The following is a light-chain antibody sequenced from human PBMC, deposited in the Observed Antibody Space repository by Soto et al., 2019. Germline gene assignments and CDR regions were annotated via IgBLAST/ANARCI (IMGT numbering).Light chain of an antibody. CDR3: QQHGTT. V-gene: IGKV3-20*01. Sequence: EIVLTHSPCTLSLSAVERATLSCRASQSVSSSYLAWYQQKPGQAPRLLIYGASNRATGIPDRFSGSGSGTDFTLTISRLEPEDSAVYYCQQHGTTFGQGTKV. CDR2: GAS. J-gene: IGKJ1*01. CDR1: QSVSSSY.